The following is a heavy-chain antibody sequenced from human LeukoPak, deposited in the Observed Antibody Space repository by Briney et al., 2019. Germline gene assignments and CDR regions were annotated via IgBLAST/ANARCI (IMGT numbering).Heavy chain of an antibody. J-gene: IGHJ4*02. V-gene: IGHV3-30*02. D-gene: IGHD3-10*01. CDR1: GFTFSSYG. Sequence: PGGSLRLSCAASGFTFSSYGMHWVRQAPGKGLEWVACIRYDGSNKYYADSVKGRFTISRDNSKNTLYLQMNRLRAEDTAVYYCAKDRYYGSGSYSNLFDCWGQGTLVTVSS. CDR3: AKDRYYGSGSYSNLFDC. CDR2: IRYDGSNK.